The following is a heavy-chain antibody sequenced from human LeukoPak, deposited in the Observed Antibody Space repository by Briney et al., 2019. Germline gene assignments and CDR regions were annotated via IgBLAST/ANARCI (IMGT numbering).Heavy chain of an antibody. CDR2: VSWNSGNI. J-gene: IGHJ4*02. V-gene: IGHV3-9*03. CDR1: GFTFDDYA. CDR3: AKGKYSSSSSGFDY. D-gene: IGHD6-6*01. Sequence: GRSLRLSCAASGFTFDDYAMHWVRQAPGKGLEWVSGVSWNSGNIGYADSVKGRFTISRDNAKNSLYLQMNSLRVEDMALYYCAKGKYSSSSSGFDYWGQGTLVTVSS.